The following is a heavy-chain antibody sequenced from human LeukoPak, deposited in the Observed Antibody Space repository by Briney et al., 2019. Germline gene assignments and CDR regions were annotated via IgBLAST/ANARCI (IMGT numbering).Heavy chain of an antibody. CDR1: GFTFSSFA. D-gene: IGHD6-6*01. CDR2: ISSDGNNK. J-gene: IGHJ4*02. Sequence: GGSLRLSCAASGFTFSSFAVHWVRQAPGKELEWVAVISSDGNNKFYADSVKGRFTISRDNSKNTLYLQVDSLRAEDTAVYYCARVVVSSSSDYFDYWGQGTLVTVSS. CDR3: ARVVVSSSSDYFDY. V-gene: IGHV3-30*04.